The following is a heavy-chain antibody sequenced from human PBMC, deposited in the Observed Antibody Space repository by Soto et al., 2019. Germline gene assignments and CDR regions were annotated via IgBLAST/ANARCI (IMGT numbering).Heavy chain of an antibody. V-gene: IGHV4-59*04. CDR1: NGSISSYY. Sequence: SETLSLTCSVSNGSISSYYWSWIRQPPGKRLEWIGYIYYSGSTYYNPSLKSRVTISVDTSKNQFSLKVTSVTAADTAVYYCARHRSISPMWGMDVWGQGTTVTVSS. CDR3: ARHRSISPMWGMDV. CDR2: IYYSGST. D-gene: IGHD2-21*01. J-gene: IGHJ6*02.